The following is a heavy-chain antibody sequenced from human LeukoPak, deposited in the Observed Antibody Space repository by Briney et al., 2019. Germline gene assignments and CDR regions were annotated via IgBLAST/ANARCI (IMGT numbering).Heavy chain of an antibody. Sequence: GGSLRLSCAASGFTFSSYAMSWVRQAPGKGLEWVSVISGSGGNTYYADSVKGRFTISRDNSKNTLYLQMNSLRAEDTAVYYCAKDEAHYYDSSGYHPSLNSWGQGTLVTVSS. CDR3: AKDEAHYYDSSGYHPSLNS. D-gene: IGHD3-22*01. V-gene: IGHV3-23*01. CDR2: ISGSGGNT. J-gene: IGHJ5*02. CDR1: GFTFSSYA.